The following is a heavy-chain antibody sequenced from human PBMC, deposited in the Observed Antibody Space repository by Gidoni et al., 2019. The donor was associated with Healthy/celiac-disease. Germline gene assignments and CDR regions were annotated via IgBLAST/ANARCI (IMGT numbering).Heavy chain of an antibody. CDR2: ISGSGGST. J-gene: IGHJ5*02. CDR1: GLTFSSYA. V-gene: IGHV3-23*01. Sequence: EVQLLESGGGLVQPGGSLRLACAASGLTFSSYAMSWVRQAPGKGLEWVSAISGSGGSTYYAASVKGRFTISRDNSKNTLYLQMNSLRAEDTAVYYCAKGVVVVAATNWFDPWGQGTLVTVSS. CDR3: AKGVVVVAATNWFDP. D-gene: IGHD2-15*01.